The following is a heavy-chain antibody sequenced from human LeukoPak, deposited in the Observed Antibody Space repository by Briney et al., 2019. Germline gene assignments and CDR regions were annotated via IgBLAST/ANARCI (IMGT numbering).Heavy chain of an antibody. CDR1: GFTFSSYG. V-gene: IGHV3-33*01. D-gene: IGHD4-11*01. J-gene: IGHJ6*02. Sequence: GGSLRLSCAASGFTFSSYGMHWVRQAPAKGLEWVAVIWYDGSNKYYADSVKGRFTISRDNSKNTLYLQMNSLRAEDTAVYYCARPGHDYSSVYYYGMDVWGQGTTVTVSS. CDR3: ARPGHDYSSVYYYGMDV. CDR2: IWYDGSNK.